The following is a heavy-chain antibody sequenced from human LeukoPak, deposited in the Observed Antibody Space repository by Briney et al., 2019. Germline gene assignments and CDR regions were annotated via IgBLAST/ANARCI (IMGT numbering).Heavy chain of an antibody. CDR2: ISYDGSNK. J-gene: IGHJ6*03. CDR1: GFTFSSYA. Sequence: GGSLRLSCAASGFTFSSYAMHWVRQAPGKGLEWVAVISYDGSNKYYADSVKGRFTISRDNSKNTLYLQMNSLRAEDTAVYYCARDGDIVVAPAARMGTYYYYYMDVWGKGTTVAVSS. CDR3: ARDGDIVVAPAARMGTYYYYYMDV. D-gene: IGHD2-2*01. V-gene: IGHV3-30*04.